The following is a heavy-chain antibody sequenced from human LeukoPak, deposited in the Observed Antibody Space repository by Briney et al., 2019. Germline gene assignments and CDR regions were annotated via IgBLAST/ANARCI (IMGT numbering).Heavy chain of an antibody. Sequence: GESLKISCQGSGYTFTSYWIGWVRQLPGKGLEWMGIIYPGDSDTRYSPSFQGQVTISVDKSISTAYLQWSSLKASDTAMYYCAKVAYCSGGGCYGFDYWGQGTLVTVSS. J-gene: IGHJ4*02. CDR3: AKVAYCSGGGCYGFDY. CDR2: IYPGDSDT. D-gene: IGHD2-15*01. V-gene: IGHV5-51*01. CDR1: GYTFTSYW.